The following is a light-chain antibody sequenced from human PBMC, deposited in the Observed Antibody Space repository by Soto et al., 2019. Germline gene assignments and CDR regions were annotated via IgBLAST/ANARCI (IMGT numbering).Light chain of an antibody. CDR3: CSFTSITTYV. CDR1: SSDVGAYNY. CDR2: EVS. V-gene: IGLV2-14*01. J-gene: IGLJ1*01. Sequence: QSGLAQPASVSGSLGQSITISCTGTSSDVGAYNYVSWYQQQPGKAPKLMISEVSNRPSGVSNRFSGSKSGNTASLIISGLQAEDEADYYCCSFTSITTYVFGTGTKVTVL.